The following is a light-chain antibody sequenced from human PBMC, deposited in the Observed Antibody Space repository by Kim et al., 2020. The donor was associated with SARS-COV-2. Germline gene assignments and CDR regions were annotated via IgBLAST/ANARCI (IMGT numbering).Light chain of an antibody. CDR2: YAS. Sequence: EIVLTQSPATLSLSPGERATLSCRASQSVSSYLAWYQQKPGQAPRLLIYYASNRATGIPARFSGSGSGTDFTLTISSLEPEDFAVYYCQQRRAFGGGTKVDIK. J-gene: IGKJ4*01. V-gene: IGKV3-11*01. CDR3: QQRRA. CDR1: QSVSSY.